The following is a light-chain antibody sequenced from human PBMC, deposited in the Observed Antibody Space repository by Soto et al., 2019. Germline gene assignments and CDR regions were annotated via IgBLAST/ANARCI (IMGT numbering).Light chain of an antibody. Sequence: QSALTQPRSVSGSPGQSVTISCTGTSSDVGGYNYVSWYQQHPGKAPKVMIYDVSERPSGVPDRFSGSKSGNTASLTISGLQSEDEADYYVCSYAGSPRYVFGTGTKVTVL. CDR1: SSDVGGYNY. CDR3: CSYAGSPRYV. J-gene: IGLJ1*01. V-gene: IGLV2-11*01. CDR2: DVS.